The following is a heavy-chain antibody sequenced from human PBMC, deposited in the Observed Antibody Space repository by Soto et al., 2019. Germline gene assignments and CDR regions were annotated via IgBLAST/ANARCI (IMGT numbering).Heavy chain of an antibody. CDR2: IYYSGST. V-gene: IGHV4-31*03. D-gene: IGHD6-19*01. Sequence: QVQLQESGPGLVKPSQTLSLTCTVSGGSISSGGYYWSWIRQHPGKGLEWIGYIYYSGSTDYHPSHKSRVTIAIDTAKDQFTLKLRSVTAADSAVYYCASGQAGALCFDYWGQGTLVTVSS. J-gene: IGHJ4*02. CDR1: GGSISSGGYY. CDR3: ASGQAGALCFDY.